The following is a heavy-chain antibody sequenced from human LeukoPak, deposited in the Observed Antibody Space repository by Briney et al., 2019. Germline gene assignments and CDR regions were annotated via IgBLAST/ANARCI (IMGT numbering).Heavy chain of an antibody. CDR2: IHYNEGT. V-gene: IGHV4-59*12. D-gene: IGHD4-17*01. CDR1: GVYISRLY. Sequence: PSEPLSLPCTVSGVYISRLYWRWLRQPPGKGVEWVGYIHYNEGTNYNPSLKGRVTISVDMSKNQFSLNLNSVTAADSAVYHCARERYGDQDYWGQGILVIVSS. J-gene: IGHJ4*02. CDR3: ARERYGDQDY.